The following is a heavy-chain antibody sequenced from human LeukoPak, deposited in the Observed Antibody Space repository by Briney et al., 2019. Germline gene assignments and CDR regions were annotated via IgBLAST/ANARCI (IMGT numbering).Heavy chain of an antibody. Sequence: GGSLRLSCAASGFTFNIYAMSWVRQAPGKGLEWVAVISHDGKVKYYADSVKGRFTISRDDSTNTLSLQMNSLRPEDTGIYYCARDLSRGAPDYFDNWGQGTLVTVSS. D-gene: IGHD3-10*01. CDR3: ARDLSRGAPDYFDN. V-gene: IGHV3-30*03. CDR1: GFTFNIYA. CDR2: ISHDGKVK. J-gene: IGHJ4*02.